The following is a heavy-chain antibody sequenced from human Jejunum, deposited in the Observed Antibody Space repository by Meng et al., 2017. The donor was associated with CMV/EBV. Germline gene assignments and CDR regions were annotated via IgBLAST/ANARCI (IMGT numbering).Heavy chain of an antibody. V-gene: IGHV3-30*02. Sequence: QVQLVGAGGGVVQPWESLRLSCAASGISFSSSGMHWVRQAPGKGLEWVAFIRHDGSNEYYVESVRGRFTISRVNSKNTVYLEMNSLRSEDTAVYYCAKDKGVRTFDYWGQGTLVTVSS. J-gene: IGHJ4*02. D-gene: IGHD1-1*01. CDR2: IRHDGSNE. CDR3: AKDKGVRTFDY. CDR1: GISFSSSG.